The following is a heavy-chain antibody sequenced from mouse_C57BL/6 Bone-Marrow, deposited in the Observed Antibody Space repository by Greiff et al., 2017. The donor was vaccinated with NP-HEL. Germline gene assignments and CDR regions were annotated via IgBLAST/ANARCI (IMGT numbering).Heavy chain of an antibody. D-gene: IGHD1-1*01. J-gene: IGHJ2*01. CDR2: IYPRSGNT. CDR3: ASYYGSRGFDY. CDR1: GYTFTSYG. V-gene: IGHV1-81*01. Sequence: VHLVESGAELARPGASVKLSCKASGYTFTSYGISWVKQRTGQGLEWIGEIYPRSGNTYYNEKFKGKATLTADKSSSTAYMELRSLTSEDSAVYFCASYYGSRGFDYWGQGTTLTVSS.